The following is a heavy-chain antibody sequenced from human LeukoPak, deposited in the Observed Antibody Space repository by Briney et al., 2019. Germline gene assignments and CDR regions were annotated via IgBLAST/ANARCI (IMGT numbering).Heavy chain of an antibody. Sequence: PSETLSLTCTVSGVSISSHYWSWIRQPPGKGLEWIGYMFDSESTKDNPSLKSRITLSADTSKNQFSLRLSSVTAADTAVYYCATITRGSIYGYFDFWGQGILVTVSS. J-gene: IGHJ4*02. CDR3: ATITRGSIYGYFDF. CDR1: GVSISSHY. V-gene: IGHV4-59*11. CDR2: MFDSEST. D-gene: IGHD5-18*01.